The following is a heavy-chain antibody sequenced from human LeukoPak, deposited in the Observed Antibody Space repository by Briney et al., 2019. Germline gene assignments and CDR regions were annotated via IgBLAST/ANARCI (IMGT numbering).Heavy chain of an antibody. CDR2: IYTSGTT. V-gene: IGHV4-61*02. CDR3: ASSFCSSTSCYYYYYMDV. Sequence: SETLSLTCTVSGGSVRRGNCYWTWIRQPAGSGLEWIGRIYTSGTTDYNPSLRTRVTISVDTSKNQFSLKLSSVTAADTAVYYCASSFCSSTSCYYYYYMDVWGKGTTVTVSS. D-gene: IGHD2-2*01. J-gene: IGHJ6*03. CDR1: GGSVRRGNCY.